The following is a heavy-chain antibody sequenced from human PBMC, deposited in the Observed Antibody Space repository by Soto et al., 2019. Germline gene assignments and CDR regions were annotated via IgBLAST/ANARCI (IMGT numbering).Heavy chain of an antibody. CDR2: INAGNGNT. CDR1: GYTFTTYA. D-gene: IGHD3-22*01. Sequence: ASVKVSCKASGYTFTTYAIHWVLQAPGQRLEWMGWINAGNGNTRYSQKFQGRVTITKDTSASTAYMELSSLRSEDTAVYYCATQTAQEDYESSGYLAALVIWGQGTMGT. J-gene: IGHJ3*02. V-gene: IGHV1-3*01. CDR3: ATQTAQEDYESSGYLAALVI.